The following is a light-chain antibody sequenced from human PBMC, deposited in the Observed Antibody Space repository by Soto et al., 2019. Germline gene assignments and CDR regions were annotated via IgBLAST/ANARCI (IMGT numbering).Light chain of an antibody. J-gene: IGKJ3*01. Sequence: DIQMTQSPSSLSASVGDRVTITCQASQDISNYLNWYQQKPGKAPKLLIYEASNLSTGVPSRFSGSGSGTDFTFTISSLQPEDIATYYCLQYDNLPRTFGPGTKVDIK. V-gene: IGKV1-33*01. CDR3: LQYDNLPRT. CDR1: QDISNY. CDR2: EAS.